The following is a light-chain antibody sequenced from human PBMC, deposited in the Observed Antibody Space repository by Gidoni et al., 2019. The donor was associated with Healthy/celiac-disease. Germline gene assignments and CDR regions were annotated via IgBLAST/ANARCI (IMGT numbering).Light chain of an antibody. CDR3: QQYYSTPYT. J-gene: IGKJ2*01. CDR1: QSVLYSSNNKNY. Sequence: DIVMTQSPDSLDESLGERATINCKSSQSVLYSSNNKNYLAWYQQKPEQPPKLLIYWASTRESVVPDRFSGSGSGTDFTLTISSLQAEDVAVSYCQQYYSTPYTFGQGTKLEIK. CDR2: WAS. V-gene: IGKV4-1*01.